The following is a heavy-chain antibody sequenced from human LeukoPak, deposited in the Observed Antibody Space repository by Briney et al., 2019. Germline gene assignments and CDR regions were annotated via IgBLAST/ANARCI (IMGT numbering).Heavy chain of an antibody. CDR2: LSATGGTP. V-gene: IGHV3-23*01. CDR1: GFTFDDYA. Sequence: GRSLRLSCAASGFTFDDYAMSWVRQAPGKGLEWVSSLSATGGTPYYADSVKGRFTMSRDNSKNTLYLQMNSLRAEDTAIYYCAKDRALYDYYDSSGHSDHWGQGTLVTVSS. J-gene: IGHJ4*02. D-gene: IGHD3-22*01. CDR3: AKDRALYDYYDSSGHSDH.